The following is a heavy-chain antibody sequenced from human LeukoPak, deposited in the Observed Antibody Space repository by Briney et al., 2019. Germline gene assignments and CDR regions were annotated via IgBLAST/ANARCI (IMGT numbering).Heavy chain of an antibody. D-gene: IGHD1-7*01. J-gene: IGHJ6*03. CDR2: MNPNSGNT. V-gene: IGHV1-8*03. Sequence: ASVKVSCKASGYTFTSYDINWVRQATGQGLEWMGWMNPNSGNTGYAQKFQGRVTITRNTSISTAYMELSSLRSEDTAVYYCARMVTGTTAYYYYMDVWGKGTTVTVSS. CDR3: ARMVTGTTAYYYYMDV. CDR1: GYTFTSYD.